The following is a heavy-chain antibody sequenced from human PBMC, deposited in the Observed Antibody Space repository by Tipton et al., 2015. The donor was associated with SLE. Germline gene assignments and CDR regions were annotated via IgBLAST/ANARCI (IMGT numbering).Heavy chain of an antibody. D-gene: IGHD5-12*01. CDR1: GDIFTSFG. CDR2: IGVYNGHA. Sequence: QSGAEVKKPGASVKVSCKAPGDIFTSFGFAWVRQAPGQGLEWMGWIGVYNGHANYAQKFQGRVTLTTDTSTSTAYMDLRSLRSDDTALYYCARVDIVATINWFDPWGQGTLVTVSS. CDR3: ARVDIVATINWFDP. V-gene: IGHV1-18*01. J-gene: IGHJ5*02.